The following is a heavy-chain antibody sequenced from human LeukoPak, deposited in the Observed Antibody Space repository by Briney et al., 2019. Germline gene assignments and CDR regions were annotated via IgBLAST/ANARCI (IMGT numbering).Heavy chain of an antibody. CDR1: GFTFSTYA. Sequence: GGSQRFSCAASGFTFSTYAMSWVRQAPGKGLEWVSAISGSGGSTYYADSVKGRFTISRDNSKNTLYLQMNSLRAEDTAVYYCAKDIVVVPAATPSHDAFDIWGQGTMVTVSS. CDR2: ISGSGGST. CDR3: AKDIVVVPAATPSHDAFDI. D-gene: IGHD2-2*01. J-gene: IGHJ3*02. V-gene: IGHV3-23*01.